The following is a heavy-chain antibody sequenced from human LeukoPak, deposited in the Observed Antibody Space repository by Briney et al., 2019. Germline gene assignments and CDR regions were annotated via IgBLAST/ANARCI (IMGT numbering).Heavy chain of an antibody. Sequence: GESLRLSCAASGFTFSRYWMSWVRQAPGKGLEWVANLNQDGSEKYYVDSVKGRFTISRDNAKNSVYLQMNSLRAEDTAVYYCAKGQWLDERWGQGNLVTVSS. CDR2: LNQDGSEK. D-gene: IGHD6-19*01. J-gene: IGHJ1*01. CDR3: AKGQWLDER. V-gene: IGHV3-7*01. CDR1: GFTFSRYW.